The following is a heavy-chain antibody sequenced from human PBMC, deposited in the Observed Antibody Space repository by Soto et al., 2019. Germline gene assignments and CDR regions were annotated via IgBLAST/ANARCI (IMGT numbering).Heavy chain of an antibody. J-gene: IGHJ6*02. D-gene: IGHD3-10*01. CDR1: GFTFSSYA. CDR2: ISGSGSST. V-gene: IGHV3-23*01. Sequence: EVQLLESGGGLVQPGGPLRLSCAASGFTFSSYAMNWVRQAPGKGLEWVSLISGSGSSTWYADSVKGRFTISRDSSKNTLYLQMSSLRAEDTAVYFCAKGRGAYGAGAYSPTYYFGMDVWGQGTAVTVAS. CDR3: AKGRGAYGAGAYSPTYYFGMDV.